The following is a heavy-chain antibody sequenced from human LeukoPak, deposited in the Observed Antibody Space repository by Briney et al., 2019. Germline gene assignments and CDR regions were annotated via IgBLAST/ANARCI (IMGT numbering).Heavy chain of an antibody. Sequence: PGGSLRLSCAASGVTFSDSAMTWVRQVPVKGLEWVSSISSSGGYIYCADSVKGRFTISRDNAKNSLYLQMNSLRADDTAVYHCARGAGTIFGEYYYYMDVWGKGTAVTVSS. V-gene: IGHV3-21*01. CDR2: ISSSGGYI. D-gene: IGHD3-3*01. CDR3: ARGAGTIFGEYYYYMDV. CDR1: GVTFSDSA. J-gene: IGHJ6*03.